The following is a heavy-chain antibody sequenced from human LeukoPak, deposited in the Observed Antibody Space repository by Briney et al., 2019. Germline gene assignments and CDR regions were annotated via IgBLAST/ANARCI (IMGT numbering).Heavy chain of an antibody. Sequence: GGSLRLSCAVCGFTVSSNYMSCVRRAPGTGLEWVSVIYSGGSTYYADSVKGRFTISRHNSKNTLYLQMNSRRAEDMAVYYCASSSGWYGDAFDIWGQGTMVTVSS. D-gene: IGHD6-19*01. CDR1: GFTVSSNY. V-gene: IGHV3-53*04. CDR2: IYSGGST. J-gene: IGHJ3*02. CDR3: ASSSGWYGDAFDI.